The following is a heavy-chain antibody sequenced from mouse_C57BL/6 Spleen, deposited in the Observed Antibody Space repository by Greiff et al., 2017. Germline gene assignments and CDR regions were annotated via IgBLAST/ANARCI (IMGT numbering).Heavy chain of an antibody. J-gene: IGHJ2*01. D-gene: IGHD1-1*01. V-gene: IGHV1-64*01. CDR3: ARDYGSLYYFDY. CDR1: GYTFTSYW. CDR2: IHPNSGCT. Sequence: QVHVKQSGAELVKPGASVKLSCTASGYTFTSYWMPWVKQRPGQGLEWIGMIHPNSGCTDYHEKFKSKATLTVDKSSSTAYMQLSSLTSEDSAVYYCARDYGSLYYFDYWGQGTTLTVSS.